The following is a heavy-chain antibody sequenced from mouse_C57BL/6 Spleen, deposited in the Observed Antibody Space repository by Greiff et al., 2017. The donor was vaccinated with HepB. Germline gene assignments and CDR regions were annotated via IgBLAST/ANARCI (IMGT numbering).Heavy chain of an antibody. CDR3: ARGTTGGTPFAY. J-gene: IGHJ3*01. Sequence: VQLQQPGAELVRPGSSVKLSCKASGYTFTSYWMHWVKQRPIQGLEWIGNIDPSDSETHYNQKFKDKATLTVDKSSSTAYMQLSSLTSEDSAVYYCARGTTGGTPFAYWGQGTLVTVSA. CDR1: GYTFTSYW. CDR2: IDPSDSET. V-gene: IGHV1-52*01. D-gene: IGHD1-1*01.